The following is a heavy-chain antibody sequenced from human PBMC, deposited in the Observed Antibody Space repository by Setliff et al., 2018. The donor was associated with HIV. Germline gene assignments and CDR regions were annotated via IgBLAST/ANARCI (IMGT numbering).Heavy chain of an antibody. D-gene: IGHD1-26*01. CDR3: AKDRRVGATSLSAFGI. J-gene: IGHJ3*02. Sequence: LSLTCAVSGGSISSSNWWSWVRQPPGKGLEWIGEIYHTGRTNYNPSLKSRVTISVDKSKNQFSLKLSSVTAADTAVYYCAKDRRVGATSLSAFGIWGQGTMVTVSS. V-gene: IGHV4-4*02. CDR2: IYHTGRT. CDR1: GGSISSSNW.